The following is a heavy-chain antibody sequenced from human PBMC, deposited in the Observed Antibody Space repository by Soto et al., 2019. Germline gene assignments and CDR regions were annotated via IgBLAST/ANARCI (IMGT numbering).Heavy chain of an antibody. CDR1: GFTFSSYA. CDR2: IDNSGGIT. CDR3: AKDTFDTAMAKTDV. D-gene: IGHD5-18*01. Sequence: GGSLRLSCAASGFTFSSYAMTWVRQAPGKGLEWVSTIDNSGGITYYADSVKGRFTISRDNSKNTLYLQMNSLRAEDTAVYYCAKDTFDTAMAKTDVWGRGTLVTVSS. V-gene: IGHV3-23*01. J-gene: IGHJ4*02.